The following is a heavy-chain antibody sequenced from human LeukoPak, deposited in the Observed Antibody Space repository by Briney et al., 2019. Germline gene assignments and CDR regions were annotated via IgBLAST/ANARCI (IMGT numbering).Heavy chain of an antibody. V-gene: IGHV1-69*04. Sequence: ASVKVSCKASGGTFSSYAISWVRQAPGQGLEWMGRIIPILGIANYAQKFQGRVTITADKSTSTAYMELSSLRSEDTAVYYCARDSQYCSGGSCSYYFDYWGQGTPVTVSS. CDR3: ARDSQYCSGGSCSYYFDY. D-gene: IGHD2-15*01. CDR2: IIPILGIA. CDR1: GGTFSSYA. J-gene: IGHJ4*02.